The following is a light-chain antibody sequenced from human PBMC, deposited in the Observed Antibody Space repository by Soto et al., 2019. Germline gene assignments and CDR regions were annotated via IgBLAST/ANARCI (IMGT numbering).Light chain of an antibody. CDR3: QHYKAFSPWT. CDR2: GAS. V-gene: IGKV1-5*01. CDR1: QNISTW. J-gene: IGKJ1*01. Sequence: DIQMTQSPSALSASIGDRVTITCRASQNISTWLAWYQQKPGKAPQSLIYGASSLESGVSSSLSGRGSGTEFTLNINSLQPDDSATYYCQHYKAFSPWTFGQGTKVEIK.